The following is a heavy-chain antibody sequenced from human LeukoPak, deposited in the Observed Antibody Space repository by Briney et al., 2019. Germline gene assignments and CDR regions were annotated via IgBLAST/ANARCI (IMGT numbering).Heavy chain of an antibody. D-gene: IGHD2-2*01. Sequence: SETLSLTCAVSGYSISSGYYWGWIRQPPGKGLEWIGSIYHSGSTYYTPSLTSRVTISVDTSKNQFSLKLSSVTAADTAVYYCARVFCSTTSCYPSYYYYGMDVWGKGTMVTVSS. J-gene: IGHJ6*04. CDR3: ARVFCSTTSCYPSYYYYGMDV. CDR1: GYSISSGYY. V-gene: IGHV4-38-2*01. CDR2: IYHSGST.